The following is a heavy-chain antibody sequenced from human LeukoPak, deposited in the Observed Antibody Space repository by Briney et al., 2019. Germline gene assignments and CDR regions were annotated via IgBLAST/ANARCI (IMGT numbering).Heavy chain of an antibody. J-gene: IGHJ6*03. CDR2: INHSGST. D-gene: IGHD6-13*01. CDR3: ARGYSSSWYDYYYYYYMDV. V-gene: IGHV4-34*01. Sequence: SETLSLTCAVYGGSFSGYYWSWIRQPPGKGLEWIGEINHSGSTNYNPSLKSRVTISVDTSENQFSLKLSSVTAADTAVYYCARGYSSSWYDYYYYYYMDVWGKGTTVTVSS. CDR1: GGSFSGYY.